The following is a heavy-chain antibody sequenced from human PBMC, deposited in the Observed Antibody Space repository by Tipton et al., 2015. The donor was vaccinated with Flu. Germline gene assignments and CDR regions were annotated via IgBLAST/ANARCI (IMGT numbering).Heavy chain of an antibody. V-gene: IGHV4-59*08. J-gene: IGHJ6*02. CDR1: GDSISRFY. Sequence: ILSLTCTVSGDSISRFYWSWIRQPPGKGLEWIGYSGSTNYNPSLKNRVTISLDTSKNQFSLQLKSVTASDTAVYYCARLKLFALVNHSYYYGLDVWGQGTTVTVS. CDR3: ARLKLFALVNHSYYYGLDV. CDR2: SGST. D-gene: IGHD3/OR15-3a*01.